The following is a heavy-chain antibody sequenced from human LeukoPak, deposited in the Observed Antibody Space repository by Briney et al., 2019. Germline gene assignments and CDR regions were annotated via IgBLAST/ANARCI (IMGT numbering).Heavy chain of an antibody. Sequence: PSETLSLICTVSGGSVSSGSYYWSWIRRPPGKGLEWIGYIYYSGSTNYNPSLKSRVTISVDTSKNQFSLKLSSVTAADTAVYYCARDGGPYCSSTSCYYGMDVWGKGTTVTVSS. J-gene: IGHJ6*04. CDR1: GGSVSSGSYY. CDR2: IYYSGST. V-gene: IGHV4-61*01. CDR3: ARDGGPYCSSTSCYYGMDV. D-gene: IGHD2-2*01.